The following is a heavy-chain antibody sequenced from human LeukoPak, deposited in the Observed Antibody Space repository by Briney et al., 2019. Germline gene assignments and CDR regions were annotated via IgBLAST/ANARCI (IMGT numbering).Heavy chain of an antibody. CDR1: GFTFSSYA. CDR3: AKVLWFGELSSADY. J-gene: IGHJ4*02. V-gene: IGHV3-23*01. Sequence: GGSLRLSCAASGFTFSSYAMSWVRQAPGKGLEWVSAISGSGGSTYYADPVKGRFTISRDNSKNTLYLQMNSLRAEDTAVYYCAKVLWFGELSSADYWGQGTLVTVSS. D-gene: IGHD3-10*01. CDR2: ISGSGGST.